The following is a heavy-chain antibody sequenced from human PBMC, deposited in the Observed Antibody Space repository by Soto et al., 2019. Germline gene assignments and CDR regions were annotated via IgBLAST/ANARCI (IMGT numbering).Heavy chain of an antibody. CDR3: AKVDVSTAGSFDY. Sequence: GGSLRLSCVASGFTFSRHGLSWVRQAPGEGLEWVSTINPSDDSTFYADSVKGRFTISRDNSKNTVYLQMNSLSVGDTAVYLCAKVDVSTAGSFDYWGQGALVTVSS. D-gene: IGHD6-13*01. CDR1: GFTFSRHG. J-gene: IGHJ4*02. CDR2: INPSDDST. V-gene: IGHV3-23*01.